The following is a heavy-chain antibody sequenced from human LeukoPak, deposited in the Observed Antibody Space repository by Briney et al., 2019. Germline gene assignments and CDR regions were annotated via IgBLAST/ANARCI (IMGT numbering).Heavy chain of an antibody. CDR3: ARERMVPAATYFYYYGMDV. CDR1: GDSVSSNSAA. D-gene: IGHD2-2*01. V-gene: IGHV6-1*01. Sequence: SQTLSLTCAISGDSVSSNSAAWNWIRQSPSRGLEWLGRTYYRSKWFNDYAVSVKSRITINPDTSKNQFSLQLNPVTPEDTAVYYCARERMVPAATYFYYYGMDVWGKGTTVTVSS. J-gene: IGHJ6*04. CDR2: TYYRSKWFN.